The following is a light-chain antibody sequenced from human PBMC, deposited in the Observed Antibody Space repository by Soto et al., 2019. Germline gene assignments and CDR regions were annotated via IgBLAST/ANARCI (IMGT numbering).Light chain of an antibody. V-gene: IGLV1-40*01. J-gene: IGLJ3*02. Sequence: QSVLTQPPSVSGAPGQRVTISCTGSSSNIGAGFHVHWYQQLPGTAPKLLIYDNNNRPSGVPDRFSGSKSGTSASLAITGLQAEDEADYYCQSYDNSLNAWVFGGGTKVTVL. CDR3: QSYDNSLNAWV. CDR1: SSNIGAGFH. CDR2: DNN.